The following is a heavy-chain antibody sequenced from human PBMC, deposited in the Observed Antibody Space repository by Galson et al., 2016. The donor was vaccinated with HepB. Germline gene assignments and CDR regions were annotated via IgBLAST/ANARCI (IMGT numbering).Heavy chain of an antibody. J-gene: IGHJ4*02. D-gene: IGHD3-16*01. V-gene: IGHV1-69*06. CDR3: AREGDGAYFDY. Sequence: SVKVSCKASGDALRNLAINWVRQAPGQGLEWMGGIVPIIGTGHYAQKFQDRLTIVADKSTSTNYMELRSLRSEDTAVYYCAREGDGAYFDYWGQGTLVSVSS. CDR1: GDALRNLA. CDR2: IVPIIGTG.